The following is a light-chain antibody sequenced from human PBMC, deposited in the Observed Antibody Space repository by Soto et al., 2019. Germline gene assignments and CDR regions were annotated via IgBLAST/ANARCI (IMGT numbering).Light chain of an antibody. Sequence: EIVMTQSPATLSVSPGERATLSCRASQSVGTYLAWYQHKPGQTPRLLIFGASTRATGIPARFSGSGSGSEFTLTISSLQSEDFAVYSCQQYSVWPLVTFGGGTKVEIK. CDR1: QSVGTY. J-gene: IGKJ4*01. CDR2: GAS. V-gene: IGKV3-15*01. CDR3: QQYSVWPLVT.